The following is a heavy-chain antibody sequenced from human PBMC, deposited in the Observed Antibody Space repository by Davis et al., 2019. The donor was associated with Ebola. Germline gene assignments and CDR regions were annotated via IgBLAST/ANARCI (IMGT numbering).Heavy chain of an antibody. CDR1: GYTFTGYY. Sequence: AASVKVSCKASGYTFTGYYMHWVRQAPGQGLEWMGWINPNSGGTNYAQKFQGWVTLTRHTSISTAYMELSRLRSDDTAVYYCARGPPDCSGGSCYIYYYYGMDVWGQGTTVTVSS. CDR2: INPNSGGT. J-gene: IGHJ6*02. CDR3: ARGPPDCSGGSCYIYYYYGMDV. V-gene: IGHV1-2*04. D-gene: IGHD2-15*01.